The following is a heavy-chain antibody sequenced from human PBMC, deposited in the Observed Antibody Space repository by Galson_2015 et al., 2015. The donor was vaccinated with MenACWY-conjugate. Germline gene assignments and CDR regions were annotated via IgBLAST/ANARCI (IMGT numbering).Heavy chain of an antibody. D-gene: IGHD5-18*01. J-gene: IGHJ6*03. V-gene: IGHV3-48*03. CDR3: ARVGTWIHQYFYYMDV. Sequence: SLRLSCAASGFTFTGYEFNWVRQAPGKGPEWLSYISKSGSPIYYADSVKGRFTISRDNIKKSLFLEMNSLRAGDTGVYYCARVGTWIHQYFYYMDVWGKGTTVTVS. CDR1: GFTFTGYE. CDR2: ISKSGSPI.